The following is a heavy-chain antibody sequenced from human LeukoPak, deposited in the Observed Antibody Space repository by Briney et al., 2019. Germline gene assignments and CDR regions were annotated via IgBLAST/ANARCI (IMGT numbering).Heavy chain of an antibody. Sequence: SVKVSCKASGGTFSSYAISWVRQAPGQGLEWMGGIIPIFGTANYAQKFQGRFTITADEFTSTAYIELSSLRSEDTAVYYSARDSTYYYDSSGSRFDPWGQGTLVTVSS. V-gene: IGHV1-69*13. CDR1: GGTFSSYA. CDR3: ARDSTYYYDSSGSRFDP. D-gene: IGHD3-22*01. J-gene: IGHJ5*02. CDR2: IIPIFGTA.